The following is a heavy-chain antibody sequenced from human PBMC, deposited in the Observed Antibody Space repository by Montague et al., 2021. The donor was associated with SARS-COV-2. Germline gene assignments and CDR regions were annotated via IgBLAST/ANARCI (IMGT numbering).Heavy chain of an antibody. J-gene: IGHJ5*02. D-gene: IGHD6-25*01. CDR2: IYTSGST. V-gene: IGHV4-61*02. CDR3: ARDGYSSGWNGFHWFDP. Sequence: TLSLTCTVSIGSISSGSYYWSWIRQPAGKGLEWIGRIYTSGSTXYNPSLKSRVTISVDTSKNQFSLKLSSVTAADTAVYYCARDGYSSGWNGFHWFDPWGQGTLVTVSS. CDR1: IGSISSGSYY.